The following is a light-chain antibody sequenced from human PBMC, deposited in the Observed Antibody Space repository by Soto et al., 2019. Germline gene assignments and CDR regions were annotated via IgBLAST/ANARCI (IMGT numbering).Light chain of an antibody. CDR2: GAS. Sequence: EIVLTQSRCSLSLSPGEVATLSCRASQSVSNNYLAWYQQKPGQAPRLLIYGASNRATGIPDRFSGSGSGTDFTLTISRLEPEDFAVYYCQQYGSSGTFGQGTKVDIK. CDR3: QQYGSSGT. V-gene: IGKV3-20*01. J-gene: IGKJ1*01. CDR1: QSVSNNY.